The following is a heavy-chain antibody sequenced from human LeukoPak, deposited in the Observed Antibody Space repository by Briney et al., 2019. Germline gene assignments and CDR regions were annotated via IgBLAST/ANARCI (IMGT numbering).Heavy chain of an antibody. V-gene: IGHV1-69*05. CDR2: IIPIFGTA. CDR3: ARESGPPYSGGDCCLDY. J-gene: IGHJ4*02. D-gene: IGHD2-21*02. Sequence: SVKVSCKASGGTFSSYAISWVRQAPGQGLEWMGRIIPIFGTANYAQKFQRRVAITTVESTSTASIELSSLRSEDTTVYYCARESGPPYSGGDCCLDYWGQGTLVTVSS. CDR1: GGTFSSYA.